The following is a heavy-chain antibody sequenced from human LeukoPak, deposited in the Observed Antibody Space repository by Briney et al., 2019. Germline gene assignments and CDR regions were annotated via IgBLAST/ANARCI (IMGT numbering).Heavy chain of an antibody. D-gene: IGHD3-22*01. Sequence: ASVKVSCKASGGTFSSYAISWVRQAPGQGLEWMGGIIPIFGTANYAQKFQGRVTITADESTSTAYMELGSLRSEDTAVYYCARAGDSSGPNYYYYYYMDVWGKGTTVTISS. CDR1: GGTFSSYA. V-gene: IGHV1-69*13. CDR3: ARAGDSSGPNYYYYYYMDV. CDR2: IIPIFGTA. J-gene: IGHJ6*03.